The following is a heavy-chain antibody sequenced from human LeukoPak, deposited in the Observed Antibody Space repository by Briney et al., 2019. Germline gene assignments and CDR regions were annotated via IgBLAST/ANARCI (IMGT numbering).Heavy chain of an antibody. CDR1: GGTISSYY. D-gene: IGHD5-24*01. CDR3: AREGMATPSAFDY. CDR2: IYYSGST. J-gene: IGHJ4*02. Sequence: SETLSLTCTVSGGTISSYYWSWIRQPPGKGLEWIGYIYYSGSTNYNPSLKSRVTISVDTSKNQFSLKLSSVTAADTAVYYCAREGMATPSAFDYWGQGTLVTVSS. V-gene: IGHV4-59*01.